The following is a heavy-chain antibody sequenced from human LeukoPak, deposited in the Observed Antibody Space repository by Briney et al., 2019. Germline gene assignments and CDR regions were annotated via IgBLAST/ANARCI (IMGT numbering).Heavy chain of an antibody. V-gene: IGHV3-21*01. Sequence: PGGSLRLSCAASGFTFSSYSMNWVRLAPGNGLEWVSSISSSSSYIYYADSVKGRFTISRDNAKNSLYLQMNSLRAEDTAVYYCARDLLRLLDYWGQGTLVTVSS. D-gene: IGHD4-17*01. CDR1: GFTFSSYS. J-gene: IGHJ4*02. CDR2: ISSSSSYI. CDR3: ARDLLRLLDY.